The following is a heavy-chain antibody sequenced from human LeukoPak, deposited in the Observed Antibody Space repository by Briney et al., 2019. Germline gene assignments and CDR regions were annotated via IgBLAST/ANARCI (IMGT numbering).Heavy chain of an antibody. D-gene: IGHD3-22*01. CDR3: ARDRWLPADSSGYGMDV. CDR1: GYTFTSYA. J-gene: IGHJ6*02. CDR2: INAGNGNT. Sequence: ASVKVSCKASGYTFTSYAMHWVRQAPGQRLEWMGWINAGNGNTKYSQKFQGRVTITRDTSASTAYMELSSLRSEDTAVYYCARDRWLPADSSGYGMDVWGQGTTVTVSS. V-gene: IGHV1-3*01.